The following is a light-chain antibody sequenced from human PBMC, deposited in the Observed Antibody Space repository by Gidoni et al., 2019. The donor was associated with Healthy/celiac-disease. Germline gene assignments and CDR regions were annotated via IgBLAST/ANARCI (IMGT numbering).Light chain of an antibody. V-gene: IGKV3-20*01. CDR2: GAS. J-gene: IGKJ2*01. Sequence: EIVLTQSQGTLSLSQGERATLSCRASQSVSSSYLAWYQQKPGQAPRLLIYGASSRATGIPDSFSGSGSGTDFTLTISRLEPEDVAVYYCQQYGSSPPYTFGQGTKLEIK. CDR3: QQYGSSPPYT. CDR1: QSVSSSY.